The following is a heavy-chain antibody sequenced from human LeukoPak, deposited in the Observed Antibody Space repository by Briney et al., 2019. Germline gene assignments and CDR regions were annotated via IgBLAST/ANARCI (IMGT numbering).Heavy chain of an antibody. CDR2: ISYSAST. V-gene: IGHV4-59*12. D-gene: IGHD1-26*01. Sequence: SETLSLTCTVSGGSISSDYWSWIRQPPGKGLEWIGYISYSASTNYNPSLKSRVTMSVDTSKNQFSLKLSSVTAADTAVYYCARARYSGSYFWGQGTLATVSS. CDR1: GGSISSDY. J-gene: IGHJ4*02. CDR3: ARARYSGSYF.